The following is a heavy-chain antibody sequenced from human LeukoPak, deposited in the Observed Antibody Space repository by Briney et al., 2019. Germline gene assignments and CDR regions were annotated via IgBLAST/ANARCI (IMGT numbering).Heavy chain of an antibody. Sequence: ASVKVSCKASGYTFTSYGISWVRQAPGQGLEWMGWISAYNGNTNYAQKLQGRVTMTTDTSTSTAYMELRSLRSDDTAVYYCASGLDSSGWYEGFDYWGQGTLVTVSS. J-gene: IGHJ4*02. V-gene: IGHV1-18*01. D-gene: IGHD6-19*01. CDR3: ASGLDSSGWYEGFDY. CDR2: ISAYNGNT. CDR1: GYTFTSYG.